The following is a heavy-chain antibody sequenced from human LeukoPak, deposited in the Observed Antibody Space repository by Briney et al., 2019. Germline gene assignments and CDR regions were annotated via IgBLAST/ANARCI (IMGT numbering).Heavy chain of an antibody. Sequence: SETLSLTCAVYGGSFSGYYWSWIRQPPGKGLEWIGEINHSGSTNYNPSLKSRVTISVDTSKNQFSLKLSFVTAADTAVYYCARGLSGRGSLYYYGMDVWGKGTTVTVSS. D-gene: IGHD3-10*01. CDR3: ARGLSGRGSLYYYGMDV. J-gene: IGHJ6*04. CDR1: GGSFSGYY. CDR2: INHSGST. V-gene: IGHV4-34*01.